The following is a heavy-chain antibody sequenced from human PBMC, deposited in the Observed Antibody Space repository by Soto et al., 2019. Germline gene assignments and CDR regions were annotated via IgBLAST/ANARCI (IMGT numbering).Heavy chain of an antibody. Sequence: GGSLRLSCVASGIAFRSYGMHWVRQAPGKGLEWVAVISYDGINKYYGDSVRGRFTVSRDNSKNTLYLQMNSLRGEDTAVYYCAKGLGWRVLGDAFDIWGQGTMVTVSS. CDR1: GIAFRSYG. D-gene: IGHD3-16*01. CDR2: ISYDGINK. CDR3: AKGLGWRVLGDAFDI. V-gene: IGHV3-30*18. J-gene: IGHJ3*02.